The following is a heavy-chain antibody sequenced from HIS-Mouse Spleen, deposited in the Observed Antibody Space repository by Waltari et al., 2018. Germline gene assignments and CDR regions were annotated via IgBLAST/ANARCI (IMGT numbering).Heavy chain of an antibody. D-gene: IGHD6-19*01. CDR1: GFSLSTSGMC. J-gene: IGHJ4*02. CDR3: ARIAEGYTSGWYAFDY. Sequence: QVTLRESGPALVKPTQTLTLTCTFSGFSLSTSGMCVSWIRQPPGKALEWLARIDCDDGKYYSKCLKTRLTISRDTSKDQGVLQMTNMDPLDTATYYCARIAEGYTSGWYAFDYWGQGTLVTVSS. CDR2: IDCDDGK. V-gene: IGHV2-70*15.